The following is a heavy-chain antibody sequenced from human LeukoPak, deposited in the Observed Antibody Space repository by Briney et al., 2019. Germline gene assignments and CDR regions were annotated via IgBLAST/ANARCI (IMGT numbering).Heavy chain of an antibody. D-gene: IGHD6-19*01. V-gene: IGHV1-2*06. CDR3: ATEAWLGRYYFDY. CDR1: GYTFTGYY. CDR2: INPNSGGI. J-gene: IGHJ4*02. Sequence: ASVKVSCKASGYTFTGYYIHWVRQAPGQGLEWMGRINPNSGGINYAQKFQGRVTMTRDTSISTAYMELSRLRSDDTAVYYCATEAWLGRYYFDYWGQGTLVTVSS.